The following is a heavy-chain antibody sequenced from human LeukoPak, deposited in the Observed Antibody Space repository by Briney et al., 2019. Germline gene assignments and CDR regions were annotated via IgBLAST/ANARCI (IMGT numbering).Heavy chain of an antibody. CDR1: GGSISSGDYY. V-gene: IGHV4-30-4*08. CDR2: IYYSGST. CDR3: ARVSDYGSGSYYYYYYMDV. D-gene: IGHD3-10*01. J-gene: IGHJ6*03. Sequence: SQTLSLTCTVSGGSISSGDYYWSWIRQPPGKGLEWIGYIYYSGSTYYNPSLKSRVTISVDTSKNQFSLKLSSVTAADTAVYYCARVSDYGSGSYYYYYYMDVWGKGTTVTVSS.